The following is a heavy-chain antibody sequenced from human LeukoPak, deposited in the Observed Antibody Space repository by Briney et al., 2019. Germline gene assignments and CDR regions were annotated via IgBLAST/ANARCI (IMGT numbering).Heavy chain of an antibody. CDR1: GGSMSSYY. CDR2: IYYSGST. CDR3: ARAPGIAVAATRYGMDV. J-gene: IGHJ6*02. V-gene: IGHV4-59*12. Sequence: SETLSLTCTVSGGSMSSYYWSWIRQPPGKGLEWLGYIYYSGSTNYNPSLKRRVTISVDKSNNQFSLILNSVTATDTAIYYCARAPGIAVAATRYGMDVWGQGTTVTVSS. D-gene: IGHD6-19*01.